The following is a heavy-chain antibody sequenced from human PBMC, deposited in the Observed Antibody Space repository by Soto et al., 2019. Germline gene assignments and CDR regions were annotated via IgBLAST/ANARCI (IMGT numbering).Heavy chain of an antibody. CDR1: GYTFTSYY. Sequence: ASVKVSCKASGYTFTSYYMHWVRQAPGQGLEWMGIINPSGGSTSYAQKFQGRVTMTRDNAKNSLYLQMNSLRAEDTAVYYCARPSFYDLPYSSGWPFDYWGQGTLVTVPQ. CDR2: INPSGGST. J-gene: IGHJ4*02. CDR3: ARPSFYDLPYSSGWPFDY. V-gene: IGHV1-46*01. D-gene: IGHD6-19*01.